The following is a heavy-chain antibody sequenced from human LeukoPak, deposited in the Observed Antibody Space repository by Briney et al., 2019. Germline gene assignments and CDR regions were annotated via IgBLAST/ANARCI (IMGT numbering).Heavy chain of an antibody. J-gene: IGHJ3*02. CDR3: ARAGDGDQVDAFDI. V-gene: IGHV3-30-3*01. CDR1: GFTFSSYA. Sequence: GGSLRLSCAASGFTFSSYAMHWVRQAPGKGLEWVAVISYDGGNKYYADSVKGRFTISRDNSKNALYLQMNSLRAEDTAVYYCARAGDGDQVDAFDIWGQGTMVTVSS. CDR2: ISYDGGNK. D-gene: IGHD4-17*01.